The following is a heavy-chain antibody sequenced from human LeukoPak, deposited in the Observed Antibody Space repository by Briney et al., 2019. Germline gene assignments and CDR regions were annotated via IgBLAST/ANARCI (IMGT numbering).Heavy chain of an antibody. Sequence: GASVKVSCKASGYTFTGYYMHWVRQAPGQGLEWMGWINPNSGGTNYAQKFQGRVTMTRDTSISTAYMELSRLRSDDTAVYYCARGMVGATAVAFDIWGQGTMVTVSS. J-gene: IGHJ3*02. V-gene: IGHV1-2*02. D-gene: IGHD1-26*01. CDR2: INPNSGGT. CDR3: ARGMVGATAVAFDI. CDR1: GYTFTGYY.